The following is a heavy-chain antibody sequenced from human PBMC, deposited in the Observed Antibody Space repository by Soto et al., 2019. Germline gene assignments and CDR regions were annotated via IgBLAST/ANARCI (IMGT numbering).Heavy chain of an antibody. Sequence: SEILSLTCAVYGGSFSGYYWSWIRQPPGKGLEWIGEINHSGSTNYNPSLKSRVTISVDTSKNQFSLKLSSVTAADTAVYYCARGFIVATIYELDYWGQGTLVTVSS. CDR3: ARGFIVATIYELDY. V-gene: IGHV4-34*01. CDR1: GGSFSGYY. J-gene: IGHJ4*02. CDR2: INHSGST. D-gene: IGHD5-12*01.